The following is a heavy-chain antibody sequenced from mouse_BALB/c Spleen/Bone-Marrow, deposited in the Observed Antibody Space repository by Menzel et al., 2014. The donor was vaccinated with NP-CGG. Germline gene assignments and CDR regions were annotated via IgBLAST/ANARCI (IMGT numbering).Heavy chain of an antibody. CDR3: ARLNYYGNLFV. V-gene: IGHV4-1*02. CDR2: INPDSSTI. D-gene: IGHD1-1*01. Sequence: EVNLVESGGGLVQPGGPLKLSCAASGFDFSRYWMSWVRQAPGKGLEWIGEINPDSSTINYTPSLEDKFIISRDNAKNTLYPQMSKVRSEDTALYYCARLNYYGNLFVWGAGTTVTVSS. J-gene: IGHJ1*01. CDR1: GFDFSRYW.